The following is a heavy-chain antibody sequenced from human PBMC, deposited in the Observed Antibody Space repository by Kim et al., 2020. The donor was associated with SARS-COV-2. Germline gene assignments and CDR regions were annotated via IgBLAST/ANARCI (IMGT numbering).Heavy chain of an antibody. V-gene: IGHV6-1*01. CDR3: ARDHQYSNDY. CDR2: TYYRSKWYY. D-gene: IGHD5-12*01. Sequence: SQTLSLTCVISGDSVSSDSAAWNWIRQSPSRGLEWLGRTYYRSKWYYDYADSVKSRITINPDTSKNQFSLQLKSVTPEDTAMYYCARDHQYSNDYWGQGTLVTVSS. J-gene: IGHJ4*02. CDR1: GDSVSSDSAA.